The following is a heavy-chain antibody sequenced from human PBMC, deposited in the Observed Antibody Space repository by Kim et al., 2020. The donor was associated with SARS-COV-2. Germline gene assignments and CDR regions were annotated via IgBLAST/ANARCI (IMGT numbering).Heavy chain of an antibody. CDR3: ARTTETYYYDSSGYADAFDI. J-gene: IGHJ3*02. CDR1: GGSISSGGYS. D-gene: IGHD3-22*01. CDR2: IYHSGST. Sequence: SETLSLTCAVSGGSISSGGYSWSWIRQPPGKGLEWIGYIYHSGSTYYNPSLKSRVTISVDRSKNQFSLKLSSVTAADTAVYYCARTTETYYYDSSGYADAFDIWGQGTMVTVSS. V-gene: IGHV4-30-2*01.